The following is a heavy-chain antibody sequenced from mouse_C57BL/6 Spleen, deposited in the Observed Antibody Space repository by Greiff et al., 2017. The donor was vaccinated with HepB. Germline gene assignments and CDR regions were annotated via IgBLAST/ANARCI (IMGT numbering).Heavy chain of an antibody. V-gene: IGHV1-52*01. CDR1: GYTFTSYW. D-gene: IGHD2-4*01. CDR2: IDPSDSET. Sequence: VQLQQPGAELVRPGSSVKLSCKASGYTFTSYWMHWVKQRPIQGLEWIGNIDPSDSETHYNQKFKDKATLTVDKSSSTAYMQLSSLTSEDSAVYYCAREGLRRRSWFAYWGQGTLVTVSA. CDR3: AREGLRRRSWFAY. J-gene: IGHJ3*01.